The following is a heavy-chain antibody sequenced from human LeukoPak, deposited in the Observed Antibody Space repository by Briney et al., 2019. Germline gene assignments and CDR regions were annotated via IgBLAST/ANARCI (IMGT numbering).Heavy chain of an antibody. J-gene: IGHJ5*02. CDR3: ARAATMVRGVINSPNRPFDP. CDR2: ISYDGSNK. Sequence: GGSLRLSCAASGFTFSSYGMHWVRQAPGKGLEWVAVISYDGSNKYYADSVKGRFTISRDNSKNTLYLQMNSLRAEDTAVYYCARAATMVRGVINSPNRPFDPWGQGTLVTVSS. CDR1: GFTFSSYG. D-gene: IGHD3-10*01. V-gene: IGHV3-30*03.